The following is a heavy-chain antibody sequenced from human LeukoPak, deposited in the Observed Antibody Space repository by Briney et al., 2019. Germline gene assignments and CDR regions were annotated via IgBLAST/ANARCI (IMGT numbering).Heavy chain of an antibody. Sequence: GGSLRLSCAASGFTVSSNYMSWVRQAPGKGLEWVSVIYSGGSTYYADSVKGRSTISRDNSKNTLYLQMNSLRAEDTAVYYCARDNDYRAFDIWGQGTMVTVSS. V-gene: IGHV3-53*01. CDR1: GFTVSSNY. CDR3: ARDNDYRAFDI. D-gene: IGHD4-11*01. CDR2: IYSGGST. J-gene: IGHJ3*02.